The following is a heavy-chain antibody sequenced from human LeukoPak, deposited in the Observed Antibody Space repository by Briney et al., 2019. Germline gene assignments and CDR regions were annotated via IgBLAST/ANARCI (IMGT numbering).Heavy chain of an antibody. CDR1: GFTFSSYA. CDR3: VKDTGYCSSNSCPRRYNWFDP. V-gene: IGHV3-64D*06. D-gene: IGHD2-2*01. J-gene: IGHJ5*02. CDR2: ISSNGGST. Sequence: PGGSLRLSCSASGFTFSSYAMHWVRQAPGKGLEYVSAISSNGGSTYYADPVKGRFTISRDNSKNTLYLQMSSLRAEDTAVYYCVKDTGYCSSNSCPRRYNWFDPWGQGTLVTVSS.